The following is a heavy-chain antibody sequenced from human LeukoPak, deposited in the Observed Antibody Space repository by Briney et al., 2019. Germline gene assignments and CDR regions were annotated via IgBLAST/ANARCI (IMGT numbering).Heavy chain of an antibody. CDR3: ARRFSGSPELDY. CDR1: GGSISSYY. J-gene: IGHJ4*02. D-gene: IGHD1-26*01. Sequence: ASETLSLTCTVSGGSISSYYWSWIRQPPGKGLEWIGYIYYSGSTNYNPSLKSRVTISVDTSKNQFSLNLRSVTAADTAVYYCARRFSGSPELDYWGQGTLVTVSS. V-gene: IGHV4-59*08. CDR2: IYYSGST.